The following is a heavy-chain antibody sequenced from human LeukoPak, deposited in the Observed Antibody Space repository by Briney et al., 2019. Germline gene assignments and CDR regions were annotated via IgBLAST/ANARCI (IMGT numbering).Heavy chain of an antibody. D-gene: IGHD2-21*01. J-gene: IGHJ6*03. Sequence: SQTLSLTCTVSGGSISSGGYYRSWIRPHPGKGLEWIGYIYYSGSTYYNPSLKSRVTISVDTSKNQFSLKLSSVAAADTAVYYCARDVRSYCGGDCSPPGRCYMDVWGKGTTVTVSS. CDR1: GGSISSGGYY. V-gene: IGHV4-31*03. CDR2: IYYSGST. CDR3: ARDVRSYCGGDCSPPGRCYMDV.